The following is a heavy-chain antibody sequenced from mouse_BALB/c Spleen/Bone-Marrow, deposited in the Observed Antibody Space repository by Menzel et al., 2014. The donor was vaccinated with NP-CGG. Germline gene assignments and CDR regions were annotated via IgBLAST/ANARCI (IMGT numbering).Heavy chain of an antibody. CDR1: GYTFTSCW. Sequence: VQGVESGAELVKPGASVKLSCKASGYTFTSCWMHWVKQRPGQGLEWIGEINPSNGRTNYNEKFKSKATLTVDKSSSTAYMQLSSLTSEDSAVYYCAPYYYGSSYGFYWYFDVWGAGTTVTVSS. D-gene: IGHD1-1*01. J-gene: IGHJ1*01. CDR3: APYYYGSSYGFYWYFDV. V-gene: IGHV1S81*02. CDR2: INPSNGRT.